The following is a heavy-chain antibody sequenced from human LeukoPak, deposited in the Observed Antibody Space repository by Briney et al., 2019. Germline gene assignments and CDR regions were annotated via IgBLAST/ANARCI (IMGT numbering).Heavy chain of an antibody. CDR3: AREGYSYGSHF. Sequence: SETLSLTCTVSGGSISSYYWSWIRQPPGKGLEWIGYIYYSGSTNYNPSLKSRVTISVDTSKNQFSLKLSSVTAADTAVYYCAREGYSYGSHFWGQGTMVTVSS. CDR2: IYYSGST. J-gene: IGHJ3*01. V-gene: IGHV4-59*12. CDR1: GGSISSYY. D-gene: IGHD5-18*01.